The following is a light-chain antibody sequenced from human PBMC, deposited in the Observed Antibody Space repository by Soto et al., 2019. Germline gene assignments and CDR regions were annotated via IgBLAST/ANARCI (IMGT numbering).Light chain of an antibody. CDR2: DVS. CDR3: ISYTSSSSYV. Sequence: ALAQPGSVSGAPGQSITISCTGTSSDVGGYNYVSWYQHHPGKAPKLIIFDVSNRPSGISNRFSGCKSGNTASLTISGLQAEDEADYYCISYTSSSSYVYGTGTKVTVL. CDR1: SSDVGGYNY. J-gene: IGLJ1*01. V-gene: IGLV2-14*03.